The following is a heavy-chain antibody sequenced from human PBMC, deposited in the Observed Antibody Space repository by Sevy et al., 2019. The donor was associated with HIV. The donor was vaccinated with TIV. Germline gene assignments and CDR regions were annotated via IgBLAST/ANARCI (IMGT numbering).Heavy chain of an antibody. V-gene: IGHV3-15*01. J-gene: IGHJ1*01. Sequence: GGSLRLSCAASGFSFSDAWMRWVRQAPGEGLEWVGRIKSNTGGGTTEYATPVKERFTISRDDSKNTVYLQLNRREPEDAAEYYGTTDAARTPWYALQYWGQGTLVTVSS. CDR1: GFSFSDAW. CDR2: IKSNTGGGTT. CDR3: TTDAARTPWYALQY. D-gene: IGHD2-8*01.